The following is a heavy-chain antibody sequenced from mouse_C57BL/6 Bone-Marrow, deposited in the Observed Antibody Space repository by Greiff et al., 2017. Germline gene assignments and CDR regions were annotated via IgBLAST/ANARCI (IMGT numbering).Heavy chain of an antibody. J-gene: IGHJ3*01. V-gene: IGHV1-59*01. Sequence: VQLQQPGAELVRPGTSVKLSCKASGYTFTSYWMHWVKQRPGQGLEWIGVIDPSDSYTKYNQKFKGKDTLTVDTSSSTAYMQLSSLTSEDSAVYYCARLFAYWGQGTLVTVSA. CDR2: IDPSDSYT. CDR1: GYTFTSYW. CDR3: ARLFAY.